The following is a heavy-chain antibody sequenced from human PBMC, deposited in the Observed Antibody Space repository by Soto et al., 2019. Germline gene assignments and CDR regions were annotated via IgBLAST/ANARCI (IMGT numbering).Heavy chain of an antibody. D-gene: IGHD4-17*01. J-gene: IGHJ4*02. CDR1: GFTFSTYV. Sequence: EVQLLESGGGLVQPGGSLRISCAASGFTFSTYVMIWVRQAPGKGLEWVSVITGSGGSTYYADSVKGRFTISRDTSKNTLFLQMNSLRAEDTAVYYCAKDRYGDYGGIDYWGQGTMVTVSS. CDR2: ITGSGGST. CDR3: AKDRYGDYGGIDY. V-gene: IGHV3-23*01.